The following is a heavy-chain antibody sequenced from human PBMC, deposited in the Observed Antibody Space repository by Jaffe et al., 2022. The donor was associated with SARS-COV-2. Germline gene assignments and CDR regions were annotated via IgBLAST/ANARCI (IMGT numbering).Heavy chain of an antibody. CDR1: GFTFSSYA. V-gene: IGHV3-30*04. CDR3: ARELLGWFGLSA. Sequence: QVQLVESGGGVVQPGRSLRLSCAASGFTFSSYAMHWVRQAPGKGLEWVAVISYDGSNKYYADSVKGRFTISRDNSKNTLYLQMNSLRAEDTAVYYCARELLGWFGLSAWGQGTLVTVSS. J-gene: IGHJ5*02. CDR2: ISYDGSNK. D-gene: IGHD3-10*01.